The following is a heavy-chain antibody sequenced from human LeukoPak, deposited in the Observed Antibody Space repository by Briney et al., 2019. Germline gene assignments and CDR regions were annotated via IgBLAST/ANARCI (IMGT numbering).Heavy chain of an antibody. CDR3: ARHIPPIWGQYYFDS. D-gene: IGHD7-27*01. CDR1: GGSISSSTYY. Sequence: SETLSLTXSVSGGSISSSTYYWVWIRQPPGRGPEWIGSIYYSGSTFYNPSLKSRLTISVDTSKNQFSLKLSSVTAADTAVYYCARHIPPIWGQYYFDSWGQGTLVTVSS. V-gene: IGHV4-39*01. CDR2: IYYSGST. J-gene: IGHJ4*02.